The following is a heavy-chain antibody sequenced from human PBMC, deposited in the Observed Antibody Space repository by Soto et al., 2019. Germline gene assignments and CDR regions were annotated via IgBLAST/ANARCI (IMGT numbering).Heavy chain of an antibody. CDR3: ARDLAVVVVVAAHGTTPPRYGMDV. V-gene: IGHV1-46*01. CDR2: INPSGGST. J-gene: IGHJ6*02. CDR1: GYTFTSYY. Sequence: QVQLVQSGAEVKKPGASVKVSCKASGYTFTSYYMHWVRQAPGQGLEWMGIINPSGGSTSYAQKFQGRVTMTRDTSTSTVYMELSSLRSEDTAVYYCARDLAVVVVVAAHGTTPPRYGMDVWGQGTTVTVSS. D-gene: IGHD2-15*01.